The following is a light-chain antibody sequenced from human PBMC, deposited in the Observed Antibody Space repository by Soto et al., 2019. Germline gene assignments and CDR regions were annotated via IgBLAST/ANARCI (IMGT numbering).Light chain of an antibody. CDR3: AAWDDGLNGWL. CDR1: SSDIGTYKY. Sequence: SALTQPASVSGSPGQSITISCTGTSSDIGTYKYVSWFQHHPGKAPKLIIFEVSNRPSGISDRFSGSKSANSASLAISGLKSEDEADYYCAAWDDGLNGWLFGGGTKLTVL. CDR2: EVS. J-gene: IGLJ3*02. V-gene: IGLV2-14*01.